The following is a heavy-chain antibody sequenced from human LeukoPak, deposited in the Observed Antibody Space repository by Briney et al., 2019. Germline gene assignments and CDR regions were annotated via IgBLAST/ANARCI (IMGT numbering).Heavy chain of an antibody. CDR2: TSWNSGSI. CDR1: GFSFDDYA. V-gene: IGHV3-9*01. CDR3: AKGYSSSWSLPFDY. Sequence: GGSLRLSCAASGFSFDDYAMHWVRQAPGKGLEWVSGTSWNSGSIGYADSVKGRFTISKDNVKNSLCLHMNTLRAEDTAFYYCAKGYSSSWSLPFDYWGQGTLVTVSS. J-gene: IGHJ4*02. D-gene: IGHD6-13*01.